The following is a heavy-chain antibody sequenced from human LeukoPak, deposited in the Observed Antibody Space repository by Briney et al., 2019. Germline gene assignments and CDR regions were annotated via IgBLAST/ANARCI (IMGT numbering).Heavy chain of an antibody. Sequence: PGGSLRLSCVPSAFSFSSHGMHWVRQAPGKGLEWVGCIRRNSDGGTIDYAAPVKGRFALSRDDSKNTLYLHMSSLQTEDTAVYYCATDFYDTTWGQGTLVTVSS. D-gene: IGHD3-22*01. V-gene: IGHV3-15*07. CDR1: AFSFSSHG. J-gene: IGHJ5*02. CDR3: ATDFYDTT. CDR2: IRRNSDGGTI.